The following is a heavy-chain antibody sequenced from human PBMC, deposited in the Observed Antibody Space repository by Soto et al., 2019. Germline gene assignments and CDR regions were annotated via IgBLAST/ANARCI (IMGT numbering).Heavy chain of an antibody. J-gene: IGHJ6*02. CDR3: AMPKLRFLALDV. CDR1: GFTFSSYW. D-gene: IGHD3-3*01. CDR2: INSDGSST. V-gene: IGHV3-74*01. Sequence: GGSLRLSCAASGFTFSSYWMHWVRQAPGKGLVWVSRINSDGSSTSYADSVKGRFTISRDNAKNTLDLQMNSLRAEDTGVYYCAMPKLRFLALDVWGQGTTVTVSS.